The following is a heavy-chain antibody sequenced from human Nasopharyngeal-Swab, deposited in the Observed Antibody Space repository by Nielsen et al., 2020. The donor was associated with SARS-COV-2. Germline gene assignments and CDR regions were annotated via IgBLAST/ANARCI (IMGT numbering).Heavy chain of an antibody. D-gene: IGHD6-13*01. Sequence: ASVKVSCKASGYTFTSYAMNWVRQAPGQGLEWMGWINTNTGNPTYAQGFTGRFVFSLDTSVSTAYLQISSLKAEDTAVYYCARDWSPRYSSSWNFDYWGQGTLAPSPQ. V-gene: IGHV7-4-1*02. J-gene: IGHJ4*02. CDR2: INTNTGNP. CDR1: GYTFTSYA. CDR3: ARDWSPRYSSSWNFDY.